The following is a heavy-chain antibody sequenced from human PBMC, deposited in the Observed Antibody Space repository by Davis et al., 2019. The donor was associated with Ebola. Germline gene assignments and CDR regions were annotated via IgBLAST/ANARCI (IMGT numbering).Heavy chain of an antibody. Sequence: MPGGSLRLSCTVSGGSISSSSYYWGWIRQPPGKGLEWIGNLYYSGSTYYNPSLKSRVTISVDTSKNQFSLKLRSVTAADTAVYYCASIVGAADSGWGQGTLVTVSS. D-gene: IGHD1-26*01. CDR1: GGSISSSSYY. V-gene: IGHV4-39*01. CDR2: LYYSGST. CDR3: ASIVGAADSG. J-gene: IGHJ4*02.